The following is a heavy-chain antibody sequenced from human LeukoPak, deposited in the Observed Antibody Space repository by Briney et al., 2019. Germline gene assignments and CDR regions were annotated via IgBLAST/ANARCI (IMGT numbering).Heavy chain of an antibody. V-gene: IGHV1-3*01. D-gene: IGHD3-9*01. CDR3: ARGDISGARGGGGCRY. CDR1: GYTFTTNA. J-gene: IGHJ4*02. CDR2: INGGNGNT. Sequence: ASVKVSCKASGYTFTTNAIHWVRQAPGQRLEWMGWINGGNGNTKYSQRFQARVTITRDTSASTAYMELSSLTSEDTALYYCARGDISGARGGGGCRYWGQGTLVTVSS.